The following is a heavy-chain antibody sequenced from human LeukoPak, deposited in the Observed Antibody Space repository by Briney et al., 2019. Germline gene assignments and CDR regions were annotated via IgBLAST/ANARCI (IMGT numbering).Heavy chain of an antibody. CDR1: GFTFSNYS. D-gene: IGHD6-19*01. V-gene: IGHV3-21*01. Sequence: GGSLRLSCAASGFTFSNYSMNWVRQAPGKGLEWVSCISGSSVYRYYADSVKGRFTISRDNAKNSLYLQMNSLRAEDTAVYYCAGVSVAGSVIDAFDMWGQGTMVTVSS. CDR2: ISGSSVYR. J-gene: IGHJ3*02. CDR3: AGVSVAGSVIDAFDM.